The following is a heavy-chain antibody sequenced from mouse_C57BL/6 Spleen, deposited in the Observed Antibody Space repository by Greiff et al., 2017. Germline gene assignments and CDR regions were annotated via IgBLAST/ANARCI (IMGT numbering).Heavy chain of an antibody. Sequence: VQLVESDAELVKPGASVKISCKVSGYTFTDPTIHWMKQRPEQGLAWIGYLYPRDGSTKYNAKFKGKATLTADKSSSTAYMQLNSLTSEDSAVYVCARTPLDVVFDYWGQGTTLTGSS. CDR3: ARTPLDVVFDY. J-gene: IGHJ2*01. V-gene: IGHV1-78*01. CDR1: GYTFTDPT. CDR2: LYPRDGST.